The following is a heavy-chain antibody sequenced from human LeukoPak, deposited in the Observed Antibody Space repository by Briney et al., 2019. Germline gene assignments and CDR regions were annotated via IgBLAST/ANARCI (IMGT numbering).Heavy chain of an antibody. J-gene: IGHJ4*02. V-gene: IGHV5-51*01. D-gene: IGHD3-9*01. CDR3: ARPSRTGYYYFDY. CDR2: IYPGDSDT. Sequence: GESLKISCKGSGYTFTNYWIVWVRQMPGKGLEWMGMIYPGDSDTRYSPSFQSQVTISADKSITTASLQWSSLKAPDTAMYYCARPSRTGYYYFDYWGQGTLVTVSS. CDR1: GYTFTNYW.